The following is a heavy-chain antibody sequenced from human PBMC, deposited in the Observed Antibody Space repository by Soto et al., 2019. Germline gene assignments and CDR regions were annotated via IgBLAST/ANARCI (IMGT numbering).Heavy chain of an antibody. CDR3: ARGDLGGFDL. Sequence: EVQLVESEGGLVQRGGSLRLSCAASGFTFNYYWMHWVRQAPGQGLVWVAHIQNDGSRTTYADSVKGRFTISRDNAKNTMYLQMNSLRAEVTAVYYCARGDLGGFDLWGQGTTVTVSS. D-gene: IGHD2-21*02. V-gene: IGHV3-74*01. J-gene: IGHJ3*01. CDR2: IQNDGSRT. CDR1: GFTFNYYW.